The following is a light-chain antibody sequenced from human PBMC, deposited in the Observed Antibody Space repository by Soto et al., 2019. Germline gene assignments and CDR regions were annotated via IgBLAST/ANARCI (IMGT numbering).Light chain of an antibody. Sequence: QSVLTQPPSASGTPGQRVTISCSGSSSNIGSNYVYWYQQLPGTAPKLVVYRNNQRPSGVPDRFSGSKSGTSASLAISGLRSEDEADYYCAAWDDSLSGPLFGGGTKLTVL. CDR1: SSNIGSNY. V-gene: IGLV1-47*01. CDR3: AAWDDSLSGPL. J-gene: IGLJ2*01. CDR2: RNN.